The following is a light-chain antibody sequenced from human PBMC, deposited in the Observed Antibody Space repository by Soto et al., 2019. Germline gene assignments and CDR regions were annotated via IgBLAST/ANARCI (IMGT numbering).Light chain of an antibody. V-gene: IGKV3-20*01. Sequence: EIVLTQSPGTLSLSPGERATLSCRASQSVSSSYLAWYQQKPGQAPRLLIYGASSRATGIPDRFSGSGSGTDFTLTISRLEPEDFALYYCQQYGSSQYTFCQGTKLEIK. CDR1: QSVSSSY. CDR3: QQYGSSQYT. CDR2: GAS. J-gene: IGKJ2*01.